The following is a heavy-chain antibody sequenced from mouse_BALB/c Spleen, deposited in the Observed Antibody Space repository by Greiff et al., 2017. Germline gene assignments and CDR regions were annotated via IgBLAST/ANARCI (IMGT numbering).Heavy chain of an antibody. D-gene: IGHD2-14*01. CDR3: AREGVQRDFDY. V-gene: IGHV5-9-4*01. J-gene: IGHJ2*01. CDR2: ISSGGSYT. CDR1: GFTFSSYA. Sequence: EVKLVESGGGLVKPGGSLKLSCAASGFTFSSYAMSWVRQSPEKRLEWVAEISSGGSYTYYPDTVTGRFTISRDNAKNTLYLEMSSLRSEDTAMYYCAREGVQRDFDYWGQGTTLTVSS.